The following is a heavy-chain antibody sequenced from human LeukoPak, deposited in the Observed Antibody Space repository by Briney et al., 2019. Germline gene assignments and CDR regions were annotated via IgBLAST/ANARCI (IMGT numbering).Heavy chain of an antibody. CDR1: GGSFSGYY. CDR3: ARTTERNLLYAFDI. Sequence: SETLSLTCAVYGGSFSGYYWTWIRQPPGKGLEWIGEINHSGSTNYNPSLKSRVTISVDTSKNQFSLKLSSVTAADTAVYYCARTTERNLLYAFDIWGQGTMVTVSS. CDR2: INHSGST. D-gene: IGHD1-26*01. J-gene: IGHJ3*02. V-gene: IGHV4-34*01.